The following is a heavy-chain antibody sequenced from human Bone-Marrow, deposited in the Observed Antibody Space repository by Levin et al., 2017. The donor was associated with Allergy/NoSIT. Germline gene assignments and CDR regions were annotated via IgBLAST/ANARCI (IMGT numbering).Heavy chain of an antibody. Sequence: GGSLRLSCTASGFTFGDYAMSWVRQAPGKGLEWVGFIRSKAYGGTTEYAASVKGRFTISRDDSKSIAYLQMNSLKTEDTAVYYCTTMPLVHCSSTSCYTRFLWYFDLWGRGTLVTVSS. CDR2: IRSKAYGGTT. CDR3: TTMPLVHCSSTSCYTRFLWYFDL. J-gene: IGHJ2*01. V-gene: IGHV3-49*04. CDR1: GFTFGDYA. D-gene: IGHD2-2*02.